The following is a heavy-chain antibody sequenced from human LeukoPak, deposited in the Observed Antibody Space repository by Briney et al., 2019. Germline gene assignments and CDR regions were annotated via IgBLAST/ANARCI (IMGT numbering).Heavy chain of an antibody. CDR1: GFTFSSYS. Sequence: GGSLRLSCAASGFTFSSYSMNWVRQAPGKGLEWVSSISSSSSYIYYADSVKGRFTNSRDNAKNSLYLQMNSLRAEDTAVYYCARDSAAGGETDAFDIWGQGTMVTVSS. CDR2: ISSSSSYI. J-gene: IGHJ3*02. V-gene: IGHV3-21*01. D-gene: IGHD6-13*01. CDR3: ARDSAAGGETDAFDI.